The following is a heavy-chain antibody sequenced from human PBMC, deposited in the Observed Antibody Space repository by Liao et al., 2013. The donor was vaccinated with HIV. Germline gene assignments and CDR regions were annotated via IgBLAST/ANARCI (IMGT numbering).Heavy chain of an antibody. CDR1: GGSFSGYY. J-gene: IGHJ4*02. CDR2: INHSGST. D-gene: IGHD5-18*01. V-gene: IGHV4-34*01. Sequence: QVQLQQWGAGLLKPSETLSLTCAVYGGSFSGYYWSWIRQPPGKGLEWIGEINHSGSTNYNPSLKSRVTISVDTSKNQFSLKLSSVTAADTAVYYCARVRRGYSYGYWGQGILVTVSS. CDR3: ARVRRGYSYGY.